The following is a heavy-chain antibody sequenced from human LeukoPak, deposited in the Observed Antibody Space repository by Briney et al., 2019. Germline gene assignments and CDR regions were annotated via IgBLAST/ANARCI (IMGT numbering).Heavy chain of an antibody. Sequence: WASVKVSCKTSGYTFTDFGINWVRQVPGQGLEWMGRFTTYNGNTNYAEKFQGRVTMTTDTSTTTAYLELTSLRSDDTAVYYCARDSSGFYYVHWGQGTLVTVSS. CDR3: ARDSSGFYYVH. CDR1: GYTFTDFG. CDR2: FTTYNGNT. J-gene: IGHJ4*02. D-gene: IGHD3-22*01. V-gene: IGHV1-18*01.